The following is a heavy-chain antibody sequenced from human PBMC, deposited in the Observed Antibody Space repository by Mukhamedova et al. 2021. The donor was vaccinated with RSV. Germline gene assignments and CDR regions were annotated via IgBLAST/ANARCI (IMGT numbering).Heavy chain of an antibody. J-gene: IGHJ4*02. D-gene: IGHD2-21*01. CDR3: AKDGEGY. Sequence: RTHHGDSVKGRFTVSRDNSKNSLYLQMNSLSIEDTAVYYCAKDGEGYWGQGTPATVAS. CDR2: RT. V-gene: IGHV3-43*01.